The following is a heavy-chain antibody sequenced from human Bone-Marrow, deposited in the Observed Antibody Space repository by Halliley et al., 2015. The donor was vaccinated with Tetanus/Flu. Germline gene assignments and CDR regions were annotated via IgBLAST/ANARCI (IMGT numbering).Heavy chain of an antibody. D-gene: IGHD2-2*01. Sequence: SDGTDKYYEDSVKGRFSSARDNSKNTLYLEVNSLRSEDTGVYYCAKDGGQVVGGHYFYPVGVWGQGTKVTGPS. V-gene: IGHV3-30*18. CDR3: AKDGGQVVGGHYFYPVGV. CDR2: SDGTDK. J-gene: IGHJ6*02.